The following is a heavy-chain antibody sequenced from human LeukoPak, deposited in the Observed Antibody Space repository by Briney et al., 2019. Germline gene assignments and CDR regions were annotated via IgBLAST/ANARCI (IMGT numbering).Heavy chain of an antibody. Sequence: GGSLRLSCAASGFTFSDYYMSCIRQAPGKGLEWVSYVSSSGSTIYYADSVKGRFTISRDNAKNSLYLQMNSLRAEDTAVYYCARENYYDSSGYYWGQGTLVTVSS. J-gene: IGHJ4*02. CDR1: GFTFSDYY. CDR2: VSSSGSTI. V-gene: IGHV3-11*01. D-gene: IGHD3-22*01. CDR3: ARENYYDSSGYY.